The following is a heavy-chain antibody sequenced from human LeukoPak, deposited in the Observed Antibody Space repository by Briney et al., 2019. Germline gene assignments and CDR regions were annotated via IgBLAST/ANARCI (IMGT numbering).Heavy chain of an antibody. CDR3: AKGGSTNFYYGDV. V-gene: IGHV4-59*01. J-gene: IGHJ6*02. Sequence: SETLSLTCSVSGGSMTNLYWTWIRQPPGKGLEWIGDIYDSGSTRYNTSLESRVTISVDTSKNQFSLKLSSVTAADTAVYYCAKGGSTNFYYGDVWGQGTTVTVSS. CDR1: GGSMTNLY. D-gene: IGHD2/OR15-2a*01. CDR2: IYDSGST.